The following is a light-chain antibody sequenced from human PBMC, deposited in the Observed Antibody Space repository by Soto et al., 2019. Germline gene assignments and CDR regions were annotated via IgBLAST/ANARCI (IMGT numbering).Light chain of an antibody. Sequence: EIVLTQFPVTLSVSPGDRATLSCRASQSVSSNLIWYQQKPGQAPRLLLFDASNRATGIPARFSGSGSGTDFTLTITSLEPEDFAVYYCQQRINWPWTFGQGTKVDIK. CDR2: DAS. V-gene: IGKV3-11*01. J-gene: IGKJ1*01. CDR1: QSVSSN. CDR3: QQRINWPWT.